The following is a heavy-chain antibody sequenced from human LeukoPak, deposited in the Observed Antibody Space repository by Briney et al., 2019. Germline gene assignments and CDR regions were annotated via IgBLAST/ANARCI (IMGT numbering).Heavy chain of an antibody. CDR2: NNPNSGGT. D-gene: IGHD5-18*01. J-gene: IGHJ4*02. CDR3: ARSRYSYGELDY. CDR1: GYTFTGYY. V-gene: IGHV1-2*04. Sequence: ASVKVSCTASGYTFTGYYMHWVRQAPGPGLEWMGWNNPNSGGTNYAQQFQGWVTMNRDTSISTAYMELSRLRSDDTAVYYCARSRYSYGELDYWGQGTLVTVSS.